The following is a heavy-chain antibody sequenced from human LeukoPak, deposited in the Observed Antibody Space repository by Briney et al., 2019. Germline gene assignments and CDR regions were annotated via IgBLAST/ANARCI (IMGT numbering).Heavy chain of an antibody. CDR1: GGSISSGSYY. CDR2: IYTSGST. Sequence: SETLSLTCTVSGGSISSGSYYWSWIRQPAGKGLEWIGRIYTSGSTNYNPSLKSRVTISVDTSKNQFSLKLSSVTAADTAVYYCASPLGVLHQGAFDIWGQGTMVTVSS. J-gene: IGHJ3*02. D-gene: IGHD2-8*01. CDR3: ASPLGVLHQGAFDI. V-gene: IGHV4-61*02.